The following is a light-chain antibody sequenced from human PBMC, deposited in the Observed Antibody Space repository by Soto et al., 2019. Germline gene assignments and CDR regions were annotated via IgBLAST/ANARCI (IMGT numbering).Light chain of an antibody. CDR2: DVS. V-gene: IGLV2-14*01. CDR1: SSDVGGYNY. Sequence: QSALTQPASVSGSPGQSITISCTGTSSDVGGYNYVSWYQQHPGKAPKLMIYDVSNRPSGVSNRFSGSKSGNTASLTISGLQAEDEADYYCSSYSSRSTLYVFGTGPKVTDL. CDR3: SSYSSRSTLYV. J-gene: IGLJ1*01.